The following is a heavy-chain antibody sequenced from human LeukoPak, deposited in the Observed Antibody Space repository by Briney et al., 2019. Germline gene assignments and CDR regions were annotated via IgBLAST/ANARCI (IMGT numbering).Heavy chain of an antibody. J-gene: IGHJ4*02. CDR3: ARYDNWNYYMDV. Sequence: PSETLSLTCTVPGGSISSSSYYWGWIRQPPGKALEWIGSIYYSGSTYYNPSLKSRVTISVDTSKNQFSLKLSSVTAADTAVYYCARYDNWNYYMDVWGQGTLVTVSS. CDR2: IYYSGST. D-gene: IGHD1-7*01. V-gene: IGHV4-39*01. CDR1: GGSISSSSYY.